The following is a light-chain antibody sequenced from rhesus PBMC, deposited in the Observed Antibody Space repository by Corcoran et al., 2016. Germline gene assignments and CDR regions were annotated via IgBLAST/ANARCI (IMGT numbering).Light chain of an antibody. CDR3: QHGYGTPYS. CDR2: KAS. J-gene: IGKJ2*01. CDR1: ENVNNY. Sequence: DIQMTQSPSSLFATVGDRVTITCRASENVNNYLNWYQQKPGKAPKFLIYKASTLQSGVPSRFSGSGSGTDYTFTISSLQPEDVATYYCQHGYGTPYSFGQGTKVEIK. V-gene: IGKV1-74*01.